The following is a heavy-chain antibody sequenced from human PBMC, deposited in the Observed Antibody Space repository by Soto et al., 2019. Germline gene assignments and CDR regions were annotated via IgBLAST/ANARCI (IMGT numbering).Heavy chain of an antibody. D-gene: IGHD5-12*01. CDR2: IYHSGST. V-gene: IGHV4-38-2*01. J-gene: IGHJ4*02. CDR3: ERVLAGYSGYENFDY. Sequence: SETLSLTCAVSGYSISSGYYWGWIRQPPGKGLEWIGSIYHSGSTYYNPSLKSRVTISVDTSKNQFSLKLSSVTAADTAVYYCERVLAGYSGYENFDYWGQGTLVTVYS. CDR1: GYSISSGYY.